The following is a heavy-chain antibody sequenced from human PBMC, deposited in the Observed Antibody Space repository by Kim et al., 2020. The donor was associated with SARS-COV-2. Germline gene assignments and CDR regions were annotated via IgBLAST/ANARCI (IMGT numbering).Heavy chain of an antibody. CDR2: ISSSSTI. D-gene: IGHD6-13*01. Sequence: GGSLRLSCAASGFTFSSYSMNWVRQAPGKGLEWVSYISSSSTIYYADSVKGRFTISRDNAKNSLYLQMNSLRDEDTAVYYCAKQQLGFDYWGQGTLVTVS. CDR3: AKQQLGFDY. V-gene: IGHV3-48*02. J-gene: IGHJ4*02. CDR1: GFTFSSYS.